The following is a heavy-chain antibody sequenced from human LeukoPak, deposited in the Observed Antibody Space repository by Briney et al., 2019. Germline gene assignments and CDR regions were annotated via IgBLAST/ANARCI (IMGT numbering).Heavy chain of an antibody. J-gene: IGHJ4*03. CDR2: IKEEDGSDR. D-gene: IGHD1-26*01. V-gene: IGHV3-7*04. Sequence: GGSLRLSCAASGFTFSSYYTSWVRQAPGKGLEWVASIKEEDGSDRYYVDSVKGRFTISRDNAKKSLFLQMNSLRAEDTASYFCAREWEVPRYFDYWGRGSLVIVSS. CDR3: AREWEVPRYFDY. CDR1: GFTFSSYY.